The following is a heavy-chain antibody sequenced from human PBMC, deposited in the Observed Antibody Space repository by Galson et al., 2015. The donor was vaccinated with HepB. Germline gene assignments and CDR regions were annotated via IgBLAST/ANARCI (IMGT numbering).Heavy chain of an antibody. J-gene: IGHJ4*02. CDR2: IRYDGSNK. V-gene: IGHV3-30*02. CDR1: GFTFSSYG. D-gene: IGHD1-26*01. CDR3: AKGEEWELLPPFDY. Sequence: SLRLSCAASGFTFSSYGMHWVRQAPGKGLEWVAFIRYDGSNKYYADSVKGRFTISRDNSKNTLYLQMNSLRAEDTAVYYCAKGEEWELLPPFDYWGQGTLVTVSS.